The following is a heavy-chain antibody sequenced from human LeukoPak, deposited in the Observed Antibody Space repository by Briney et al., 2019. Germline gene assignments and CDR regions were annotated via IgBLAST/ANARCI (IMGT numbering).Heavy chain of an antibody. CDR3: ARVQDSSGYTDDAFDI. CDR1: GFTFSSYA. V-gene: IGHV3-30-3*01. D-gene: IGHD3-22*01. J-gene: IGHJ3*02. Sequence: GGSLRLSCAASGFTFSSYAMHWVRQAPGKGLEWVAVISYDGSNKYYADSVKGRFTISRDNSKNTLYLQMNSLRAEDTAVYYCARVQDSSGYTDDAFDIWGQGTMVTVSS. CDR2: ISYDGSNK.